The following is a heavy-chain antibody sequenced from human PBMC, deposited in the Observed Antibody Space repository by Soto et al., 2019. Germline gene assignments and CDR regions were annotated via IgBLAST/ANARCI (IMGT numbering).Heavy chain of an antibody. V-gene: IGHV4-39*01. CDR2: IYFIGNT. D-gene: IGHD1-7*01. CDR1: GGSISSSSYY. CDR3: ARRINWNYALES. Sequence: NPSETLSLTCTVSGGSISSSSYYWGWILQPPGKGLEWIGSIYFIGNTNYNPSLKSRVTISVDTSKNQFSLKLSSGNAADTAVYFCARRINWNYALESWGQGSLVPGSS. J-gene: IGHJ4*02.